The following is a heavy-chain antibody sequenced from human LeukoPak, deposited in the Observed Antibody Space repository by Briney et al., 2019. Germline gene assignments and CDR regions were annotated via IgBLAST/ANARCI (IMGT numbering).Heavy chain of an antibody. CDR2: IYHTGST. V-gene: IGHV4-59*02. CDR3: ARDRVYYFDY. J-gene: IGHJ4*02. Sequence: SETLSLTCTISGGSVSDYYWSWIRQSPGKGLEWIGYIYHTGSTSYSPSLKSRVTISADTSQNQFSLKLSSVTAADTAVYYCARDRVYYFDYWGQGTLVTVSS. CDR1: GGSVSDYY.